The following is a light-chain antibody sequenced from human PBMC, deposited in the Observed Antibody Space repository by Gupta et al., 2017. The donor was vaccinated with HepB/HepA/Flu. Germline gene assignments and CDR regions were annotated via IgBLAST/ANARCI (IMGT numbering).Light chain of an antibody. CDR1: QSVSSSY. J-gene: IGKJ1*01. Sequence: ETALTQSPGPLSLSPGDRATLSCRASQSVSSSYLAWYQQKPGQAPRLLIYGASSRATGIPDRFSGSGSGTDFTLTISRLETEDVAVYYCQQYGSSPWTFGQGTKVEIK. CDR3: QQYGSSPWT. V-gene: IGKV3-20*01. CDR2: GAS.